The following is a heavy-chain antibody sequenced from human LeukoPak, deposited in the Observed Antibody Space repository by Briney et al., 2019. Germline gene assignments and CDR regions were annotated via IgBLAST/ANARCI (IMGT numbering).Heavy chain of an antibody. D-gene: IGHD3-3*01. CDR3: AKDSPLRFLEWLLSPAYVDY. CDR1: GFTVSSNY. J-gene: IGHJ4*02. Sequence: GGSLRLSCAASGFTVSSNYMSWVRQAPGKGLEWVSVIYSGGSTYYADSVKGRFTISRDNSKNTLYLQMNSLRAEDTAVYYCAKDSPLRFLEWLLSPAYVDYWGQGTLVTVSS. CDR2: IYSGGST. V-gene: IGHV3-53*01.